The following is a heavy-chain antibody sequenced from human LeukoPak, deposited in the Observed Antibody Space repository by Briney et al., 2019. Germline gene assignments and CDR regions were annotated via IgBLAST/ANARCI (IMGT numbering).Heavy chain of an antibody. D-gene: IGHD2-2*01. Sequence: PSQTLSLTCTVSGGSISSGGYYWSWIRQPPGKGLEWIGYIYHSGSTYYNPSLKSRVTISVDRSKNQFSLKLSSVTAADTAVYYCARAPIVVVPAAPYWFDPWGQGTLVTVSS. CDR2: IYHSGST. V-gene: IGHV4-30-2*01. J-gene: IGHJ5*02. CDR3: ARAPIVVVPAAPYWFDP. CDR1: GGSISSGGYY.